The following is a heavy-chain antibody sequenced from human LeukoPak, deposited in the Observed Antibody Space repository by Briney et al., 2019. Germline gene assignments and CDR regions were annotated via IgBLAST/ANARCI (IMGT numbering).Heavy chain of an antibody. CDR2: IYYSGST. D-gene: IGHD4-17*01. CDR1: GGSISSYY. J-gene: IGHJ4*02. V-gene: IGHV4-59*01. Sequence: SETLSLTYTVSGGSISSYYWSWIRQPPGKGLEWIGYIYYSGSTNYNPSLKSRVTISVDTSKNQFSLKLSSVTAADTAVYYCARGDYGDYIDYWGQGTLVTVSS. CDR3: ARGDYGDYIDY.